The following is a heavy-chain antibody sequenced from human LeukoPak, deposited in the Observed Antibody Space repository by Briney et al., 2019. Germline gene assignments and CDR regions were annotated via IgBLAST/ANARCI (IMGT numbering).Heavy chain of an antibody. CDR3: AKAGRDCSSTSCYGYYYYYMDV. D-gene: IGHD2-2*01. Sequence: GGSLRLSCAASGFTFSSYGMHWVRQAPGKGLEWVAFIRYDGSNKYYADSVKGRFTISRDNSKNTLYLQMNSLRAEDTAVYYCAKAGRDCSSTSCYGYYYYYMDVWGKGTTVTVSS. CDR1: GFTFSSYG. V-gene: IGHV3-30*02. J-gene: IGHJ6*03. CDR2: IRYDGSNK.